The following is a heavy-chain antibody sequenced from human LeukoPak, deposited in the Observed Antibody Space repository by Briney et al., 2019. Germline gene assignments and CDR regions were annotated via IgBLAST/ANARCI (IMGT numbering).Heavy chain of an antibody. V-gene: IGHV3-21*01. CDR3: ARDVSAHFDY. D-gene: IGHD6-6*01. CDR1: GFTFSGYS. CDR2: ISSSSSYI. J-gene: IGHJ4*02. Sequence: PGRSLRLSCAASGFTFSGYSMNWVRQAPGKGLEWVSSISSSSSYIYYADSVKGRFTISRDNAKNSLYLQMNSLRAEDTAVYYCARDVSAHFDYWGQGTLVTVSS.